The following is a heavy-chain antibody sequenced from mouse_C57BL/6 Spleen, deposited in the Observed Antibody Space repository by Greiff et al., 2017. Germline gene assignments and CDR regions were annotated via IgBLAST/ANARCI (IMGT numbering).Heavy chain of an antibody. J-gene: IGHJ2*01. Sequence: VQLQQPGAELVMPGASVKLSCKASGYTFTSYWMHWVKQRPGQGLEWIGEIDPSDSYTNYNQKFKGKSTLTVDKSSSTAYMQLSSLTSEDSAVYYCASSISITTVVAFDYWGQGTTLTVSS. CDR1: GYTFTSYW. D-gene: IGHD1-1*01. CDR2: IDPSDSYT. V-gene: IGHV1-69*01. CDR3: ASSISITTVVAFDY.